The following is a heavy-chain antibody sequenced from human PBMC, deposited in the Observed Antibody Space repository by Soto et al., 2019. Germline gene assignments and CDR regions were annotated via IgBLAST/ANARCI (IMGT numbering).Heavy chain of an antibody. Sequence: DVQLVESGGGIVQPGGSLRLSCAASGFTVTSYWMHWVRQATGKGLVWVSLTRPAGSSTYYADFVRGRFTISKDTAKNTLELQINSLGAEDAAVYYCARENTGYGNFDYCGQGTLVTVSS. D-gene: IGHD5-12*01. J-gene: IGHJ4*02. CDR3: ARENTGYGNFDY. CDR2: TRPAGSST. V-gene: IGHV3-74*01. CDR1: GFTVTSYW.